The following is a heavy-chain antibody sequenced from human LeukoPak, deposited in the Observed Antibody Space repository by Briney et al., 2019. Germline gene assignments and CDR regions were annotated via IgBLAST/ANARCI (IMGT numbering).Heavy chain of an antibody. Sequence: SETLSLTCTVSGGSISSYYWSWIRQPPGKGLEWIGYIYYSGSTNYNPSLKSRDTISVKTSKNQFSLKLSSVTAADTAVYYCARVTGYMIEDYFDYWGQGTLVTVSS. CDR2: IYYSGST. CDR1: GGSISSYY. V-gene: IGHV4-59*01. J-gene: IGHJ4*02. CDR3: ARVTGYMIEDYFDY. D-gene: IGHD3-22*01.